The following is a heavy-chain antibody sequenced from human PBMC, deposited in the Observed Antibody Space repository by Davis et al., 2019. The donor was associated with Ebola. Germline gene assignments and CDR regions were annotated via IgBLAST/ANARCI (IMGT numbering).Heavy chain of an antibody. V-gene: IGHV3-30*18. CDR2: ISFDGSSE. D-gene: IGHD6-6*01. CDR1: GITFSNAW. CDR3: AKERARRGYYQYGMDV. J-gene: IGHJ6*04. Sequence: GESLKISCVASGITFSNAWMSWVRQAPGQGLEWVAFISFDGSSEYYADSVKGRFTISRDNPKKTLFLQMNSVRAEDTAVYYCAKERARRGYYQYGMDVWGKGTTVTVSS.